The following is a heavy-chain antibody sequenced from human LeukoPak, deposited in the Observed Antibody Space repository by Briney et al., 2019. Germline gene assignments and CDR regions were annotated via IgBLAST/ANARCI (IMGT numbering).Heavy chain of an antibody. CDR2: IYPGDSDT. CDR1: GYSFTSYC. J-gene: IGHJ4*02. Sequence: GESLKISCKGSGYSFTSYCIGWVRQMPGKGLEWMGIIYPGDSDTRYSPSFQGQVTISADKSISTAYLQWSSLKASDTAMYYCARAVVVPRRTDPFDYWGQGTLVTVSS. CDR3: ARAVVVPRRTDPFDY. D-gene: IGHD2-2*01. V-gene: IGHV5-51*01.